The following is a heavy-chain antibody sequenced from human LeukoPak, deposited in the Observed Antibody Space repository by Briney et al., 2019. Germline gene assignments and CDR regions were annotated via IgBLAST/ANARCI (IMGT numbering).Heavy chain of an antibody. D-gene: IGHD6-13*01. CDR3: AKGASAAGDWWYFDY. Sequence: PGGSLRLSCAASGFTVSNNYMSWVRQAPGKGLEWVSLIYSGGNTYYADSVKGRFTISRDNSKNTLYLQMNSLRAEDMALYYCAKGASAAGDWWYFDYWGQGTLVTVSS. V-gene: IGHV3-53*05. CDR2: IYSGGNT. CDR1: GFTVSNNY. J-gene: IGHJ4*02.